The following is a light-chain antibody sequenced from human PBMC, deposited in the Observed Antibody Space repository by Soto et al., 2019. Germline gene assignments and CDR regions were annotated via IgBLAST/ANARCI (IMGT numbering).Light chain of an antibody. J-gene: IGLJ1*01. CDR2: DVS. Sequence: QSALTQPRSVSGSPGQSVTISCTGTSSDVGGYNYVPWYQQHPGKAPKLMIYDVSKRPSGVPDRFSGSKSGNTASLTISGLQAEDEADYYCCSYAGSYTLYVFGTGTKGTVL. CDR1: SSDVGGYNY. V-gene: IGLV2-11*01. CDR3: CSYAGSYTLYV.